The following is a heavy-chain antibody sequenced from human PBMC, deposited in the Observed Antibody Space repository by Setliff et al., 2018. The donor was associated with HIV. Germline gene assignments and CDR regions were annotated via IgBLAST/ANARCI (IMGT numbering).Heavy chain of an antibody. D-gene: IGHD2-15*01. J-gene: IGHJ5*02. Sequence: SVKVSCKASGGTFSSYVISWVRQAPGQGPEWMGGIIPMYGVANYAQKFQGRVTITTDESTSTAYMELSSPRSEDTAVYYCAPPYCGCGNCWSSASLPPAGWFDPWGQGTLVTVSS. CDR1: GGTFSSYV. V-gene: IGHV1-69*05. CDR3: APPYCGCGNCWSSASLPPAGWFDP. CDR2: IIPMYGVA.